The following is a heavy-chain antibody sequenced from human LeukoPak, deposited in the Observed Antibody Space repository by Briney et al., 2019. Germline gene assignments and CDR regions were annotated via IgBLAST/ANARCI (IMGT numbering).Heavy chain of an antibody. Sequence: PSETLSLTCTVSGGSISRSSYYWGWIRQPPGKGLEWIGSISYSGSTYYTPSLKSRVTISVDTSKNQFSLKLSSVTAADTAVYYCARHLGYCSSSSCYFDYWGQGALVTVSS. CDR2: ISYSGST. V-gene: IGHV4-39*01. CDR1: GGSISRSSYY. CDR3: ARHLGYCSSSSCYFDY. D-gene: IGHD2-2*01. J-gene: IGHJ4*02.